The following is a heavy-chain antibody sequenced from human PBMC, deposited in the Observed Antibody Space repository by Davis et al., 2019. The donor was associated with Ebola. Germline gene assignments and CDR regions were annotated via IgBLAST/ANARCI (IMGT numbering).Heavy chain of an antibody. V-gene: IGHV3-23*01. CDR2: VSGSGGHT. CDR3: ASLYSNSAP. J-gene: IGHJ5*02. Sequence: GESLKISCAASGFTFSNYAMSWVRQAPGKGLEWVSSVSGSGGHTYDTESVKGQFTISRDNAKNSLYLQMNSLGAEDTAVYYCASLYSNSAPWGQGTLVTVSA. D-gene: IGHD4-11*01. CDR1: GFTFSNYA.